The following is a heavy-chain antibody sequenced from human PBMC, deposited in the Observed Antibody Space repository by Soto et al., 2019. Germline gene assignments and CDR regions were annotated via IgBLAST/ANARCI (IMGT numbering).Heavy chain of an antibody. CDR3: ARRESMSSYGMDV. Sequence: GESLKISCKGSGYSFTNYWISRVRQMPGKGLEWMGTIDPSDSYTNYSPSFQGHVTISADKSISTAYLQWSSLKASDTAMYYCARRESMSSYGMDVWGQGTTVTVSS. CDR1: GYSFTNYW. V-gene: IGHV5-10-1*01. CDR2: IDPSDSYT. J-gene: IGHJ6*02.